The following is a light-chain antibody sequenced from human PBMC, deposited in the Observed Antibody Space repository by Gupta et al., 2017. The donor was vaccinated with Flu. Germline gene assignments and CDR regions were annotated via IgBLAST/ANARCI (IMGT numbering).Light chain of an antibody. V-gene: IGLV2-11*01. J-gene: IGLJ3*02. CDR3: CSYAGTYTWV. Sequence: QSALTQPRSVSGSPGQSVTISFTGTSSDVGGYNYVSWYQQHPGKAPKLMIYDVNNWPSGVPDRFSVSSSGNTASLTSSGLQAEDEADYYCCSYAGTYTWVFGGGTKLTVL. CDR1: SSDVGGYNY. CDR2: DVN.